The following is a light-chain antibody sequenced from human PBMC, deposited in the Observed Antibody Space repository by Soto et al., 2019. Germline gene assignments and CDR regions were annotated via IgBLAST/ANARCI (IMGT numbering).Light chain of an antibody. CDR3: AAWDSSVSGRV. Sequence: QSVLTQPPSASGTPGQRVTISCSGSSSNIGRNYVYWYQQLPGTAPKLLVFDDNQRPSGVPDRFSDSKSGTSASLTISGLRFGDGGDYYCAAWDSSVSGRVFGGGTKLTVL. V-gene: IGLV1-47*02. CDR2: DDN. CDR1: SSNIGRNY. J-gene: IGLJ3*02.